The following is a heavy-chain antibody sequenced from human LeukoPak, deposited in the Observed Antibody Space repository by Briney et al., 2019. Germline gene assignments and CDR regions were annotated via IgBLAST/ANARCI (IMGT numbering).Heavy chain of an antibody. CDR2: INWNGGST. D-gene: IGHD3-10*01. Sequence: GGSLRLSCAASGFTFDDYGMSWVRQAPGKGLEWVSGINWNGGSTGYADSVEGRFTISRDNAKNSLYLQMNSLRAEDTALYYCARSAYWFGESVGAFDTWGQGTMVTVSS. J-gene: IGHJ3*02. CDR3: ARSAYWFGESVGAFDT. CDR1: GFTFDDYG. V-gene: IGHV3-20*04.